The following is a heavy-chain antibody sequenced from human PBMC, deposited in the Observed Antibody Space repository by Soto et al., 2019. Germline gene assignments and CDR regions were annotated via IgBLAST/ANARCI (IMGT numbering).Heavy chain of an antibody. V-gene: IGHV2-5*02. CDR3: EHLKPYTNTVDY. CDR1: GFSLTTSGMG. Sequence: QITLKESGPTLVKPTQTLTLTCTFSGFSLTTSGMGVGWIRQPPGKALEWLALIYWDDDKHFSPSLKTRLTIXRAXSKNQVVLTMTNMDPMDTATYYCEHLKPYTNTVDYWGQGTLVTVSS. CDR2: IYWDDDK. D-gene: IGHD4-4*01. J-gene: IGHJ4*02.